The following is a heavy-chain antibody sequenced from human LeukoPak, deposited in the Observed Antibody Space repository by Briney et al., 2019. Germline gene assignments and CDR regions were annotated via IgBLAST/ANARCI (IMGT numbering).Heavy chain of an antibody. CDR1: GGSISSSSYY. CDR3: ARHPAGIFDY. CDR2: IYYSGST. V-gene: IGHV4-39*01. Sequence: PSETLSLTCTVSGGSISSSSYYWGWIRQPPGKGLEWIGSIYYSGSTYYIPSLKSRVTISVDTSKNQFSLKLSSVTAADTAVYYCARHPAGIFDYWGQGTLVTVSS. J-gene: IGHJ4*02.